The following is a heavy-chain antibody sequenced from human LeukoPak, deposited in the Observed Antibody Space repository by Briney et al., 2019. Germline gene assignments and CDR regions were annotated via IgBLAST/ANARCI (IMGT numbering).Heavy chain of an antibody. CDR2: ISGSGGST. CDR3: AKGDYGDYEYYFDY. Sequence: PGGSLRLSCAASGFTFSSYAMSWVRQAPGKGLEWVSAISGSGGSTYYADSVKGRFTISRNNSKNTLYLQMNSLRAEDTAVYYCAKGDYGDYEYYFDYWGQGTLVTVSS. J-gene: IGHJ4*02. V-gene: IGHV3-23*01. CDR1: GFTFSSYA. D-gene: IGHD4-17*01.